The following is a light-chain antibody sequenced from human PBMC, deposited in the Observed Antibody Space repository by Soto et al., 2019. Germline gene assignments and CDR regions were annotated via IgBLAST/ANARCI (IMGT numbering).Light chain of an antibody. CDR1: SSNIGNTY. CDR3: ATWDSSLSAVV. V-gene: IGLV1-51*01. J-gene: IGLJ2*01. Sequence: QSVLTQPPSVSAAAGQKVTISCSGSSSNIGNTYVSWHQQFPGTAPKVLIYDNTKRPSGIPDRFSGSKSGRSATLGITGLQTGDEAFYYCATWDSSLSAVVFGGGTKLTVL. CDR2: DNT.